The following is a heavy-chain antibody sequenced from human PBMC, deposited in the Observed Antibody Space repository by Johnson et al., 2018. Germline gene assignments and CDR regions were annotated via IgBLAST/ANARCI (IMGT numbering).Heavy chain of an antibody. CDR2: VSHDGSNN. Sequence: QVQLVQSGGAVVQPGRSLRLSCAASGFTFNTHGMHWLRQAPGRGPEWVAFVSHDGSNNFYTDSVKGRFTIYRDNAKNSMCLQMNSLRAEDKALYYCARNFHGGGIPYYYYYMDVWGKGTTVTVSS. D-gene: IGHD1-26*01. V-gene: IGHV3-30*03. CDR1: GFTFNTHG. J-gene: IGHJ6*03. CDR3: ARNFHGGGIPYYYYYMDV.